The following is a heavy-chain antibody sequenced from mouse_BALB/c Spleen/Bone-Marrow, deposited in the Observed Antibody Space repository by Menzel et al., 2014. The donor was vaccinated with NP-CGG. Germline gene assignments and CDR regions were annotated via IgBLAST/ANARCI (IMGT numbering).Heavy chain of an antibody. CDR3: TRGGNGEDFDY. V-gene: IGHV5-17*02. CDR2: ISSDSGAI. CDR1: GFTFSSFG. J-gene: IGHJ2*01. Sequence: DVMLVESGGGLVQPRGSRKLSCAASGFTFSSFGMHWVRQAPEKGLEWIAYISSDSGAIFYADTVKGRFTISRDNPKNTLFLQMTSLRSEDTAIYFCTRGGNGEDFDYWGQGTTLTVSS.